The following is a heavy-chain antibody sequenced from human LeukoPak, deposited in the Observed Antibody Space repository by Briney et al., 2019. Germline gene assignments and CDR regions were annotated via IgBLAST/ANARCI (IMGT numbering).Heavy chain of an antibody. D-gene: IGHD5-18*01. CDR3: ARVDTVNYYYYMDV. V-gene: IGHV1-18*01. Sequence: ASVKVSCKASGYTFTSYGISWVRQAPGQGLEWMGWISAYNGNTNYAQKLQGRVTMTTDTSTSTAYMELRSLRSDDTAVYYCARVDTVNYYYYMDVWGKGTPVTVSS. J-gene: IGHJ6*03. CDR1: GYTFTSYG. CDR2: ISAYNGNT.